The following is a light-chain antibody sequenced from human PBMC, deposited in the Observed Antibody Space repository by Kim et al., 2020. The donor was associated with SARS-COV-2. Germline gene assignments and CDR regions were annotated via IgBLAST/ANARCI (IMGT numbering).Light chain of an antibody. CDR1: SLRNYF. Sequence: SSELTQDPAVSVALGQTVRITCQGDSLRNYFASWYQQKPGQAPVLVIYGKNNRPSGIPDRFSGSSSGNTASLTITGAQAEDEADYYCNSLDSSGNHVVFG. V-gene: IGLV3-19*01. CDR2: GKN. CDR3: NSLDSSGNHVV. J-gene: IGLJ2*01.